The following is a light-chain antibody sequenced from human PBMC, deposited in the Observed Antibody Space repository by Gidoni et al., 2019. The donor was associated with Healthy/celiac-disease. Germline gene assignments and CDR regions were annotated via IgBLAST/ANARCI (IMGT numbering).Light chain of an antibody. CDR3: QQYGSSPPLT. J-gene: IGKJ4*01. CDR1: QSVSSSY. V-gene: IGKV3-20*01. Sequence: EIVFTQSPGTLSLSPGERATLSCRASQSVSSSYLAWYQQKPGQAPRLLIYGASGRATGIPDRFSGSGSGTDFTLTISRLEPEDFAVYYCQQYGSSPPLTFXGXTKVEIK. CDR2: GAS.